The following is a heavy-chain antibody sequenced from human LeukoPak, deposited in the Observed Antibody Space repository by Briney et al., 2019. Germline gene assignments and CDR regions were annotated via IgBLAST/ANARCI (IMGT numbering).Heavy chain of an antibody. J-gene: IGHJ3*02. Sequence: GGSLRLSCAVSGFTFSSYWMTWVRQAPGKGLEWVAKIKEDGSEKYYVDSVKGRFTISRDNAKNSLYLQMNSLRAEDTAVYYCARENPPTGDAFDIWGQGTMVTVSS. D-gene: IGHD1-1*01. V-gene: IGHV3-7*01. CDR1: GFTFSSYW. CDR3: ARENPPTGDAFDI. CDR2: IKEDGSEK.